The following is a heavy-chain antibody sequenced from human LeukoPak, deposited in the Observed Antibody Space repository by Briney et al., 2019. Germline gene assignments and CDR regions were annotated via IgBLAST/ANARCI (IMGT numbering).Heavy chain of an antibody. CDR3: ARDPTMVVYRPYYFDD. V-gene: IGHV4-34*01. CDR2: INDRGIT. Sequence: SDTLSLTCALSVGSFRGSHWNWLRQAPGKGLEWIGEINDRGITNYNPSLKSRLTISIDTSKKQFSLKLRSVTAAGTAVYYYARDPTMVVYRPYYFDDWGQGTLVTVSS. CDR1: VGSFRGSH. D-gene: IGHD2-8*02. J-gene: IGHJ4*02.